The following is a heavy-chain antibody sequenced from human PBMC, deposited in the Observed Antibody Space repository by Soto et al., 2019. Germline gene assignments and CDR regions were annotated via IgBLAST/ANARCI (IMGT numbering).Heavy chain of an antibody. CDR2: MNPHSGNT. CDR3: ARERGYDSFDY. J-gene: IGHJ4*02. V-gene: IGHV1-8*01. D-gene: IGHD5-12*01. Sequence: QVQLVQSGAEVKKPGASVKVSCKASGYTFTSYDINWVRQATGQGLEWMGWMNPHSGNTGYAQKFQGRVIMTRNTSRRTAYMELRSLRSEDTAGYYCARERGYDSFDYWGQGTLVTVSS. CDR1: GYTFTSYD.